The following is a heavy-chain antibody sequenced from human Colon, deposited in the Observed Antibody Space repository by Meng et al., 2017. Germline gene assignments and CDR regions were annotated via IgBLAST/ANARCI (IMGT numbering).Heavy chain of an antibody. V-gene: IGHV3-48*03. Sequence: GESLKISCAASGFTFSSYEMNWVRQAPGKGLEWVAYISSSGDTIYHADSLKGRFTFSRDNAKNTLYLQMNNLRVEDTAVYYCARDLGPPLVDWYFDLWGHGTLVTVSS. CDR1: GFTFSSYE. CDR3: ARDLGPPLVDWYFDL. D-gene: IGHD6-13*01. CDR2: ISSSGDTI. J-gene: IGHJ2*01.